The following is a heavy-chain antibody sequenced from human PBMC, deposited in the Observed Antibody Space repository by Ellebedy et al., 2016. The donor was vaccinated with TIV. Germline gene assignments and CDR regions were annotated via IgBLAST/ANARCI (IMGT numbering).Heavy chain of an antibody. J-gene: IGHJ4*02. CDR1: GGSFSDYN. D-gene: IGHD6-19*01. CDR2: VHQSGAA. CDR3: ARHLAGGKQQIDY. V-gene: IGHV4-34*01. Sequence: MPSETLSLTCAVSGGSFSDYNWSWIRQPPGKGLEWIGEVHQSGAANYNPSLKSRITMSTDTSKKQFSLKLSSVTAADTAVYYCARHLAGGKQQIDYWGQGTLVTVSS.